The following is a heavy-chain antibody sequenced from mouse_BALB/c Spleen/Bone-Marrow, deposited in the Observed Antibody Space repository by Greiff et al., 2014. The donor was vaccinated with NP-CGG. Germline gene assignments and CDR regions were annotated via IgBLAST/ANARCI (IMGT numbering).Heavy chain of an antibody. D-gene: IGHD1-1*01. CDR2: FHPNSGNT. Sequence: QVQLQQSGSVLVRPGASVKLSCKASGYTFTSSWMHWAKQRPGQGLEWIGEFHPNSGNTNYNEKFKGKATLTVDTSSSTAYVDLSSLTSEDSAVYYCANYYGSSSYWGQGTTLTVSS. CDR1: GYTFTSSW. J-gene: IGHJ2*01. CDR3: ANYYGSSSY. V-gene: IGHV1S130*01.